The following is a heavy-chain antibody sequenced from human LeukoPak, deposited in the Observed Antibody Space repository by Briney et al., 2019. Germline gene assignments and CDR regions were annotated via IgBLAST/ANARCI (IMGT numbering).Heavy chain of an antibody. CDR3: ARPPTQYNWNYAVNWFDP. D-gene: IGHD1-7*01. CDR2: INPNSGGT. V-gene: IGHV1-2*02. CDR1: GYTFTGYY. Sequence: ASVKVSCKASGYTFTGYYMHWVRQAPGQGLEWMGWINPNSGGTNYAQKFQGRVTMTRDTSISTAYMELSRLRSDDTAVYYCARPPTQYNWNYAVNWFDPWGQGTLVTVS. J-gene: IGHJ5*02.